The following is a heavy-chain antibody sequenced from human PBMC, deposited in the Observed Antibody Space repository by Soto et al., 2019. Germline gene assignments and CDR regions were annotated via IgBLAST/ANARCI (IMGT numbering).Heavy chain of an antibody. J-gene: IGHJ3*02. Sequence: ESGGGLVKPGGSLRLSCAASGFTFSDYYMSWIRQAPGKGLEWVSYISSSGSTIYYADSVKGRFTISRDNAKNSLYLQMNSLRAEDTAVYYCARDVDTAMVILSAFDIWGQGTMVTVSS. D-gene: IGHD5-18*01. CDR1: GFTFSDYY. CDR3: ARDVDTAMVILSAFDI. V-gene: IGHV3-11*01. CDR2: ISSSGSTI.